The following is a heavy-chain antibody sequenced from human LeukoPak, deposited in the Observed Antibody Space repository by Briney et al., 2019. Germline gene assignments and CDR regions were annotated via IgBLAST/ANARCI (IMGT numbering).Heavy chain of an antibody. CDR2: IRYDGSNK. J-gene: IGHJ4*02. CDR3: AKAPRRYCTNGVCYYFDY. D-gene: IGHD2-8*01. V-gene: IGHV3-30*02. CDR1: GFTFSSYG. Sequence: PGGSLRLSCAASGFTFSSYGMHWVRQAPGKGLEWVAFIRYDGSNKYYADSVKGRFTISRDNSKNTLYLQMNSLRAEDTAVYYCAKAPRRYCTNGVCYYFDYWGQGTLVTVSS.